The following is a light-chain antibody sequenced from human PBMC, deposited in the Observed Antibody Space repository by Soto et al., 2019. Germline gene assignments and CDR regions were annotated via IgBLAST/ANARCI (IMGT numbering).Light chain of an antibody. CDR3: SSYTSISTHV. J-gene: IGLJ1*01. V-gene: IGLV2-14*01. Sequence: QSVLTQPASVSGSPGQSITISCTGTSSDVGGYNFVSWYQQHPDKAPKLMIYDVTNRPSGVSNRFSGSKSGNTASLTISGLQAEDEADYYCSSYTSISTHVFGTGTKVTV. CDR1: SSDVGGYNF. CDR2: DVT.